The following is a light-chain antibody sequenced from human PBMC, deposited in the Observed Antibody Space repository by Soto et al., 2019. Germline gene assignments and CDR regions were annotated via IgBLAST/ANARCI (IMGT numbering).Light chain of an antibody. J-gene: IGLJ1*01. Sequence: QSVLTQPPSVSGAPGQRVTISCTGSSSNIGAGYDVHWYQQLPGTAPKLLIYGNSNRPSGVPDRFSGSKSGTSASLAITGLQAEDDADYYCQSYDSSLSGYVFGTGTRSPS. V-gene: IGLV1-40*01. CDR2: GNS. CDR1: SSNIGAGYD. CDR3: QSYDSSLSGYV.